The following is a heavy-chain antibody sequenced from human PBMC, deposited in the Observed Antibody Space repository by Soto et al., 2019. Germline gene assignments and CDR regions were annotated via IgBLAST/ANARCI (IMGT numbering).Heavy chain of an antibody. CDR3: VKEGYCNGGTCYIDN. J-gene: IGHJ4*02. CDR1: GFSFTTYA. D-gene: IGHD2-15*01. V-gene: IGHV3-23*01. Sequence: EVQLLDGGGGLVQPGGSLRLSCTVSGFSFTTYAMGWVRQAPGKGLDWVSGISGSGGTTYYADSVKGHFTISRDNSKNTVYLQMNSLRAEDSAVYNCVKEGYCNGGTCYIDNWGQGTLVTVSS. CDR2: ISGSGGTT.